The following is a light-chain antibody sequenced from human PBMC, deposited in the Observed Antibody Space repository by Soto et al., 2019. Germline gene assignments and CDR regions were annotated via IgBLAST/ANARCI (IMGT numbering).Light chain of an antibody. CDR3: QHWTDYSWT. Sequence: DIPMTQSPSTLSASVGDRVTITCRASQSLTMWSAWYQQKPGKAPNLLIYKTSSLESGVPSRFSGSGSGTEFTLTISSLQPDDFATYYCQHWTDYSWTFGQGTKVEVK. CDR2: KTS. J-gene: IGKJ1*01. CDR1: QSLTMW. V-gene: IGKV1-5*03.